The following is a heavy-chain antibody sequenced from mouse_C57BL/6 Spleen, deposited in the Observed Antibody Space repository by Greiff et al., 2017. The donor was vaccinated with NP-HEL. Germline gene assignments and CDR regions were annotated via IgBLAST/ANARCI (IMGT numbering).Heavy chain of an antibody. CDR3: AREGGTDYWYFDV. CDR2: ISDGGSYT. J-gene: IGHJ1*03. CDR1: GFTFSSYA. D-gene: IGHD4-1*01. V-gene: IGHV5-4*01. Sequence: EVKVEESGGGLVKPGGSLKLSCAASGFTFSSYAMSWVRQTPEKRLEWVATISDGGSYTYYPDNVKGRFTISRDNAKNNLYLQLSHLKSEDTAMYYCAREGGTDYWYFDVWGTGTTVTVSS.